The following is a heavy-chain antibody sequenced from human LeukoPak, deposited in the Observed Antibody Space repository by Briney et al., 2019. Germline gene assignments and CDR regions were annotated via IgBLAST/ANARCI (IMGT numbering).Heavy chain of an antibody. CDR2: IKSKTAGGTT. V-gene: IGHV3-15*01. CDR1: RVTFFIAW. Sequence: PGGALRLSSVDPRVTFFIAWMCCVCHGPRKRVGRIGRIKSKTAGGTTVYAAPVKGRFTISRADTKNTVYLQMNSLETEDTAVYYCTTDIGAPGTSWGQGTLVTVSS. D-gene: IGHD4/OR15-4a*01. CDR3: TTDIGAPGTS. J-gene: IGHJ4*02.